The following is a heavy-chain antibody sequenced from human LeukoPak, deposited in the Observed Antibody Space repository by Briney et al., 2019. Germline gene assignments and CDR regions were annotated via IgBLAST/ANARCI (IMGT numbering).Heavy chain of an antibody. J-gene: IGHJ4*02. CDR2: MNINSGNT. CDR3: ARFTVVTGSGY. CDR1: GYTFTIYD. V-gene: IGHV1-8*03. Sequence: APVTVSFTASGYTFTIYDINRVRQATGQGLEWMGWMNINSGNTGYAQKFQVRVTITRNTAKSTAYMELSSLRSEDTAVYYCARFTVVTGSGYWGQGTLVTVSS. D-gene: IGHD4-23*01.